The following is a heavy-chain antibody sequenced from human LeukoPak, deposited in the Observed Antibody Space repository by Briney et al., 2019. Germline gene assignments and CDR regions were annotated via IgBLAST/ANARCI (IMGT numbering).Heavy chain of an antibody. CDR3: AKEVAIFGVVTKPFDY. CDR1: GFTCSSYG. J-gene: IGHJ4*02. D-gene: IGHD3-3*01. V-gene: IGHV3-30*02. CDR2: IRYDGSNK. Sequence: PGGFLRLSCAASGFTCSSYGMHWVRQAPGKGLEWVAFIRYDGSNKYYADSVKGRFTISRDNSKNTLYLQMNSLRAEDTAVYYCAKEVAIFGVVTKPFDYWGQGTLVTVSS.